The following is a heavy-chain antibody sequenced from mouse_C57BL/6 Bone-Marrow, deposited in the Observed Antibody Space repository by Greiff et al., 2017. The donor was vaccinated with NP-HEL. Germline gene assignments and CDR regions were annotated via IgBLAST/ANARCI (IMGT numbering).Heavy chain of an antibody. D-gene: IGHD1-1*01. CDR2: ILPGSGST. V-gene: IGHV1-9*01. J-gene: IGHJ4*01. Sequence: QVQLQQSGAELMKPGASVKLSCKATGYTFTGYWIEWVKQRPGHGLEWIGEILPGSGSTNYNEKFKGKATLTVDKPSSTAYMQLSSLTSEDSAVYYCARSRTTVVDYYAMDYWGQGTSVTVSS. CDR1: GYTFTGYW. CDR3: ARSRTTVVDYYAMDY.